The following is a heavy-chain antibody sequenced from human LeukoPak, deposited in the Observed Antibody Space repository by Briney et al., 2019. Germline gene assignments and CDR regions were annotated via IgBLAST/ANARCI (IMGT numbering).Heavy chain of an antibody. CDR1: GGTFSSYA. D-gene: IGHD1-26*01. Sequence: ASVKVSCKASGGTFSSYAISWVRQAPGQGLEWMGRIIPILGIANYAQKFQGRVTITADKSTSTAYMELSSLRSEDTAVYYCATGRSGSYYGSDYWGQGTLVTVSS. V-gene: IGHV1-69*04. CDR2: IIPILGIA. J-gene: IGHJ4*02. CDR3: ATGRSGSYYGSDY.